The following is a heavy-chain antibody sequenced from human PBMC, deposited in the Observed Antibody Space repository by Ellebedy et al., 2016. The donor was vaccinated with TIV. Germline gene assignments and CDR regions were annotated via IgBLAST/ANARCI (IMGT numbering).Heavy chain of an antibody. V-gene: IGHV4-34*01. CDR3: ARDRRHYDSSGHDY. Sequence: SETLSLXXAVYGGSFSGYYWSWIRQPPGKGLEWIGEINHSGSTNYNPSLKSRVTMSVDTSKNQFSLKLSSVTAADTAVYYCARDRRHYDSSGHDYWGQGTLVTVSS. CDR2: INHSGST. J-gene: IGHJ4*02. D-gene: IGHD3-22*01. CDR1: GGSFSGYY.